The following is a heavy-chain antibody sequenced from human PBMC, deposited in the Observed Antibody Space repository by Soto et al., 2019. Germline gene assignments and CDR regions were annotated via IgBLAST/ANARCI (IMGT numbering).Heavy chain of an antibody. V-gene: IGHV5-51*01. CDR3: ARHQSTIFGVEDPDAFDI. CDR2: IYPGNSDT. Sequence: GESLKISCQGSGYSFSRSWIGWVRQMPGKGLEWLGIIYPGNSDTRYSPSFQGRVTISADKSISTAYLQWSSLKASDTAMYYCARHQSTIFGVEDPDAFDIWGQGTMVTVSS. J-gene: IGHJ3*02. D-gene: IGHD3-3*01. CDR1: GYSFSRSW.